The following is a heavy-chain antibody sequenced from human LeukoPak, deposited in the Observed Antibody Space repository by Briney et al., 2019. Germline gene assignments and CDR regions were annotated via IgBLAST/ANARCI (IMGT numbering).Heavy chain of an antibody. V-gene: IGHV3-64*04. CDR2: ISSNGGST. Sequence: GGSLRLSCSASGFTFSNYAMHWVRQAPGKGLEYVSAISSNGGSTYYADSVKGRFTISRDNAKNTLYLQMNSLRAEDTAVYYCARGSGYDYRSFDYWGQGTLVTVSS. D-gene: IGHD5-12*01. CDR1: GFTFSNYA. J-gene: IGHJ4*02. CDR3: ARGSGYDYRSFDY.